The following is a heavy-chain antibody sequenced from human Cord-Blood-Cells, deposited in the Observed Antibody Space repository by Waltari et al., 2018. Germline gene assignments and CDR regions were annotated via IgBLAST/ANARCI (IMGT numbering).Heavy chain of an antibody. CDR2: IYYSGST. D-gene: IGHD7-27*01. J-gene: IGHJ2*01. CDR3: ARHQLGINNWYFDL. Sequence: QVQLQESGPGLVKPSETLSLTCTVSGCSISSYYWSWIRQPPGKGLAWIGYIYYSGSTNYNPSLKSRVTISVDTSKNQFSLKLSSVTAADTAVYYCARHQLGINNWYFDLWGRGTLVTVSS. CDR1: GCSISSYY. V-gene: IGHV4-59*08.